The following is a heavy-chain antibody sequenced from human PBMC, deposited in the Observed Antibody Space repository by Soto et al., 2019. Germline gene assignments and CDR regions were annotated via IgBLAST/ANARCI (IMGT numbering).Heavy chain of an antibody. V-gene: IGHV4-34*01. J-gene: IGHJ5*01. D-gene: IGHD2-15*01. Sequence: SETLSLTCAVYGGSFSGYYWRWIRQPPGKGLEWIGEINHSGSTNYNPSLKSRVTISVDTSKDQFSLKLSSVTAADTAVYYCARTVGYCCGGSCYGWFYFWGQGSLVTVSA. CDR1: GGSFSGYY. CDR2: INHSGST. CDR3: ARTVGYCCGGSCYGWFYF.